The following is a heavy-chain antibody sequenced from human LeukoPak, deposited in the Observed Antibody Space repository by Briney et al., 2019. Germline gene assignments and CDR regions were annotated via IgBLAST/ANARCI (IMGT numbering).Heavy chain of an antibody. CDR3: ARGSGGY. CDR2: INHSGST. Sequence: GSLRLSCAASGFNFRDAAMTWIRQPPGKGLEWIGEINHSGSTNYNPSLKSRVTISVDTSKNQFSLKLSSVTAADTAVYYCARGSGGYWGQGTLVTVSS. CDR1: GFNFRDAA. D-gene: IGHD4-23*01. J-gene: IGHJ4*02. V-gene: IGHV4-34*01.